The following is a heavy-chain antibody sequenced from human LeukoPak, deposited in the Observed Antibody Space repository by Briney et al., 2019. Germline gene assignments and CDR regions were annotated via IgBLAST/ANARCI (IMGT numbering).Heavy chain of an antibody. Sequence: GRSLRLSCAASGFTFSSYGMHWVRQAPGKGLEWVAVISYDGSNKYYADSVKGRFTISRDNSKNTLYLQMNSLRAEDTAVYYCAKDRLDEISSGCVDYWGQGTLVTVSS. CDR2: ISYDGSNK. J-gene: IGHJ4*02. D-gene: IGHD3-22*01. CDR1: GFTFSSYG. CDR3: AKDRLDEISSGCVDY. V-gene: IGHV3-30*18.